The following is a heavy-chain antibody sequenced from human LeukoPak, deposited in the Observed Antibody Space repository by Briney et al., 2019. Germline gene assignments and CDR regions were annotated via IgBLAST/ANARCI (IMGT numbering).Heavy chain of an antibody. CDR1: GFTFSSYA. CDR3: ATVTIFGVVTPDY. Sequence: PGGSLRLSCAASGFTFSSYAMSWVRQAPGKGLEWVSAISGSGGSTYYADSVKGRFTISRDNAKNSLYLQMNSLRAEDTAVYYCATVTIFGVVTPDYWGQGTLVTVSS. J-gene: IGHJ4*02. D-gene: IGHD3-3*01. CDR2: ISGSGGST. V-gene: IGHV3-23*01.